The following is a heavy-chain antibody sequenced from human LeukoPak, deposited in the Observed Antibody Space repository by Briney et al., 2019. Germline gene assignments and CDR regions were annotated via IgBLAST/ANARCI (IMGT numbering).Heavy chain of an antibody. CDR2: MNPNSGNT. D-gene: IGHD3-22*01. V-gene: IGHV1-8*01. Sequence: ASVKVSCKASGYTFTSYDINWVRQATGQGLEWMGWMNPNSGNTGYAQKFQGRVTMTRNTSISTAYMELSSLRSEDTAVYYCARDFAPHYYDSSGLDYWGQGTLVTVSS. J-gene: IGHJ4*02. CDR1: GYTFTSYD. CDR3: ARDFAPHYYDSSGLDY.